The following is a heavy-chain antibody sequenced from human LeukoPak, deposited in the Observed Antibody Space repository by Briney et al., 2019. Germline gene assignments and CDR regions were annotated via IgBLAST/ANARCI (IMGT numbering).Heavy chain of an antibody. CDR1: GGSISSSSYY. J-gene: IGHJ5*02. Sequence: SETLSLTCTVSGGSISSSSYYWGWIRQPPGKGLEWIGSIYYSGSTYYNPSLKSRVTISVDTSKNQFSLKLSSVTAADTAVYYCARHPTRSRPNNWFDPWGQGTLVTVSS. CDR2: IYYSGST. V-gene: IGHV4-39*01. CDR3: ARHPTRSRPNNWFDP. D-gene: IGHD2-15*01.